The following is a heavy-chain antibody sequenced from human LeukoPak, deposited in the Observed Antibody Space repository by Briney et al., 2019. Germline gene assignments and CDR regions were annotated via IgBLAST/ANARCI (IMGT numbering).Heavy chain of an antibody. D-gene: IGHD2-15*01. J-gene: IGHJ6*03. CDR3: ARERPGGDIVDLADFYFYMDA. Sequence: SETLSLTCTVSGVSMSSAGYFWSWIRQHPGKGLEWIGYIYYSGTTSYNPSLKSRVTISVDTSKNQFSLKLGSVTAADTAVYYCARERPGGDIVDLADFYFYMDAWGKGTTVTVSS. CDR2: IYYSGTT. V-gene: IGHV4-31*03. CDR1: GVSMSSAGYF.